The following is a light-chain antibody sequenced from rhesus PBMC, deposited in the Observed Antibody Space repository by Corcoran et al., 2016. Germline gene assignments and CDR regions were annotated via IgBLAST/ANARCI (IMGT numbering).Light chain of an antibody. J-gene: IGKJ1*01. V-gene: IGKV1-33*01. Sequence: DIQMTQSPYSLSASVGDTVTITCRASQGISNNLAWYQQKPGKVPKLRIYYASTLQSGVPSRFSGRGSATDFTRTISSLEPEDVGVYYCQQSSNLWTFGQGTKVEIK. CDR2: YAS. CDR1: QGISNN. CDR3: QQSSNLWT.